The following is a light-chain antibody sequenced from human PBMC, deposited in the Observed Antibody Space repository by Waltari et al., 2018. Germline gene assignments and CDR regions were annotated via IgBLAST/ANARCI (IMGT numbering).Light chain of an antibody. CDR2: EAS. Sequence: DIQMTQSPSSLSASVGDRVSLTCRASQSVSKWLAWYQHKPGRAPTLLIYEASTLQSGVPSRFRGSGSGTDFTLTITDLQTEDSATYYCQQYNTFSPYTFGQGTKVEI. CDR3: QQYNTFSPYT. J-gene: IGKJ2*01. V-gene: IGKV1-5*01. CDR1: QSVSKW.